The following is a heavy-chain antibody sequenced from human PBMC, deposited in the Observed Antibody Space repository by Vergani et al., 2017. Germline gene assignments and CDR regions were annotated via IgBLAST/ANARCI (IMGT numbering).Heavy chain of an antibody. CDR2: TWYDGNNK. Sequence: QVQLVESGGGVVQPGRSLRLSCAASGFTLNQYGMHWVRQAPGKGLEWVAVTWYDGNNKQYADSVKGRFNISRDNYKSTMFLQMNSLRDEDTGVYYCARDLRLLYNRFDPWGQGTLVTVSS. CDR1: GFTLNQYG. CDR3: ARDLRLLYNRFDP. J-gene: IGHJ5*02. D-gene: IGHD1-14*01. V-gene: IGHV3-33*01.